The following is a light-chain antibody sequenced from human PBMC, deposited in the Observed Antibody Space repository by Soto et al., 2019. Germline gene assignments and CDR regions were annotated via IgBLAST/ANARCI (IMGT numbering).Light chain of an antibody. Sequence: DIQMTKSHSTLSASVGDSVPITCRASQSISSWLAWYQQRPGKAPKLLIYEASIFESGVPSRFSGSGSGTQFTLTISSLQPDDFATYYCQQYNSYSFGQGTKVDIK. CDR1: QSISSW. V-gene: IGKV1-5*03. J-gene: IGKJ1*01. CDR2: EAS. CDR3: QQYNSYS.